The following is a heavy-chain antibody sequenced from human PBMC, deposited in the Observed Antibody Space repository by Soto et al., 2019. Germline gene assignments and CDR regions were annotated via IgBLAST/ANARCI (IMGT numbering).Heavy chain of an antibody. Sequence: SLRLSCAASGFTFSSYGMHWVRQAPGKGLEWVAVITYDGSNKYYADSVKGRFTISRDNSKNTLYLQMNSLRAEDTAVYYCANTYNGLSDYWGQGTLVTVSS. J-gene: IGHJ4*02. V-gene: IGHV3-30*18. CDR3: ANTYNGLSDY. CDR1: GFTFSSYG. D-gene: IGHD1-1*01. CDR2: ITYDGSNK.